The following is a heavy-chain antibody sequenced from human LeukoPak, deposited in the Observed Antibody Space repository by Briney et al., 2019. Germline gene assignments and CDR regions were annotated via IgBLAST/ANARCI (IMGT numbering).Heavy chain of an antibody. CDR3: ARDWDCASTTCNAGAIDI. Sequence: SETLSLTCTVSGGSISGYYWSWIRQPAGKGLEWVGRIYSSGTTNYNPSLKSRVTMSLDTSKRQFSLKLTSVTAADTAVYYCARDWDCASTTCNAGAIDIWGQGTMVSVSS. D-gene: IGHD2-2*01. CDR2: IYSSGTT. CDR1: GGSISGYY. V-gene: IGHV4-4*07. J-gene: IGHJ3*02.